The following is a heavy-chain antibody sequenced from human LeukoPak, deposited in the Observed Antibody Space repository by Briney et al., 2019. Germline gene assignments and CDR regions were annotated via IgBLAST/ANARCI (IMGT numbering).Heavy chain of an antibody. CDR2: IIPIFGTA. D-gene: IGHD6-13*01. J-gene: IGHJ4*02. V-gene: IGHV1-69*06. CDR3: ATDLMSSSWYREYYFDY. CDR1: GGTFSSYA. Sequence: ASVKVSCKASGGTFSSYAISWVRQAPGQGLEWMGGIIPIFGTAIYAQKFQGRVTMTEDTSTDTAYMELSSLRSEDTAVYYCATDLMSSSWYREYYFDYWGQGTLVTVSS.